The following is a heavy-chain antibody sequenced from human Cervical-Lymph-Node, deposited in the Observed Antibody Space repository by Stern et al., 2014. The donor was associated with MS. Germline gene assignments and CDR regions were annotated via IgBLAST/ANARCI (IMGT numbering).Heavy chain of an antibody. V-gene: IGHV3-21*01. CDR3: ARDAVYGMDV. J-gene: IGHJ6*02. CDR1: GFTFSSYS. Sequence: VQLVQSGGSLVKPGGSLRLSCAASGFTFSSYSMNLVRQATGKGLAGVSSISSSSSYINYADPGKGPFTISRDNAKNSLYLQMNSLRAEDTAVYYCARDAVYGMDVWGQGTTVTVSS. CDR2: ISSSSSYI.